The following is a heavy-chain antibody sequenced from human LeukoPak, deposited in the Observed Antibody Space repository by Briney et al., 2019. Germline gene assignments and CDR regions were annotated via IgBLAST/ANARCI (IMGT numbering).Heavy chain of an antibody. V-gene: IGHV5-51*01. Sequence: GESLKISCKGSGYSFTSYWIAWVRQMPGKGLEWMGIIYPGDSDTRYSPSFQGQVTISADKSISTAYLQWSSLKASDTAMYYCARHAPPILLWFGESGDYGNYYYGMDVWGQGTTVTVSS. J-gene: IGHJ6*02. CDR3: ARHAPPILLWFGESGDYGNYYYGMDV. CDR1: GYSFTSYW. CDR2: IYPGDSDT. D-gene: IGHD3-10*01.